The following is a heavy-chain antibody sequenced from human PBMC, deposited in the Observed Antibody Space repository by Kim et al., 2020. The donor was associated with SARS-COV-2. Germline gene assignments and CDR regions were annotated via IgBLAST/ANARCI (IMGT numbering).Heavy chain of an antibody. D-gene: IGHD3-22*01. Sequence: DYAETVKSRMTSNANTSNNQVSLQLNSVSPEDTAVYYCARDTPGQKGYDIWGQGTMVTVSS. V-gene: IGHV6-1*01. CDR3: ARDTPGQKGYDI. J-gene: IGHJ3*02.